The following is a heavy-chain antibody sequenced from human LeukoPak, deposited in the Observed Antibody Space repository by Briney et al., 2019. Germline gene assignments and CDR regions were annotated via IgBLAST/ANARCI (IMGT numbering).Heavy chain of an antibody. CDR3: ASNRYDYVWGSYHPWYFDY. CDR2: INHSGST. V-gene: IGHV4-34*01. J-gene: IGHJ4*02. D-gene: IGHD3-16*02. Sequence: SETLSLTCAVYGGSFSGYYWSWIRQPPGKGLEWIGEINHSGSTDYNPSLKSRVTISVDTSKNQFPLKLSSVTAADTAVYYCASNRYDYVWGSYHPWYFDYWGQGTLVTVSS. CDR1: GGSFSGYY.